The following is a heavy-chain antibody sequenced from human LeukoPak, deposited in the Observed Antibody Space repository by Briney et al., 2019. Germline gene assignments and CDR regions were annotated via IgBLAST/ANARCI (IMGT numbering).Heavy chain of an antibody. J-gene: IGHJ5*02. D-gene: IGHD5-18*01. CDR1: GGSFSGYY. V-gene: IGHV4-34*01. CDR2: INQSGST. Sequence: SETLSLTCAVYGGSFSGYYWSWIRQPPGKGLEWIGEINQSGSTNYNPSLKSRVTISVDTSKNQFSLKLSSVTAADTAVYYCARGMRRGYSYGYGGNWFDPWGQGTLVTVSS. CDR3: ARGMRRGYSYGYGGNWFDP.